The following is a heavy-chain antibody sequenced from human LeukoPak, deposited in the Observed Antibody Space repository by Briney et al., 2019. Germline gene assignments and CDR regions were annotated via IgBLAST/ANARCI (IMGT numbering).Heavy chain of an antibody. V-gene: IGHV3-33*08. CDR1: GFTFSSYS. CDR2: IWYDGSNK. D-gene: IGHD2-8*02. Sequence: GRSLRLSCAASGFTFSSYSMHWVRQAPGKGLEWVSGIWYDGSNKNYADSVKGRFTISRDNSKNTLYLQMNSLKAEDTAVCYCAREQPPWSIAPPYGMDVWGQGTAVTVS. J-gene: IGHJ6*02. CDR3: AREQPPWSIAPPYGMDV.